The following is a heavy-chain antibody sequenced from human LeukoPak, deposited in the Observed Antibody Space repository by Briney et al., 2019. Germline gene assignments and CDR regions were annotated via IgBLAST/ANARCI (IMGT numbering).Heavy chain of an antibody. Sequence: GGSLRLSCAASGFTFTSYAMSWVRQAPGKGLEWVSVMSGSGVNTYYADSVKGRFTISRDNSNNTLYLQMNSLRAEDTAVYYCAKGGEVGLMRRYFDYWGQGTPVTVSS. CDR1: GFTFTSYA. CDR2: MSGSGVNT. CDR3: AKGGEVGLMRRYFDY. J-gene: IGHJ4*02. D-gene: IGHD3-16*01. V-gene: IGHV3-23*01.